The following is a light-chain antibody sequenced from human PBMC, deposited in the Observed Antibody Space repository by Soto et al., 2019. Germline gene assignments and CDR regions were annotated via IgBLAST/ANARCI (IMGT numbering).Light chain of an antibody. Sequence: DIQMTQSPSSLSASVGDRVTITCQASQDISNYLNWYQQKPGKAPKILSYKASTLKSGVPSRFRGSGSGTEFTLTISSLQPDDFETYYCQHYNSYSEAFGQGTKVDIK. J-gene: IGKJ1*01. CDR2: KAS. V-gene: IGKV1-5*03. CDR1: QDISNY. CDR3: QHYNSYSEA.